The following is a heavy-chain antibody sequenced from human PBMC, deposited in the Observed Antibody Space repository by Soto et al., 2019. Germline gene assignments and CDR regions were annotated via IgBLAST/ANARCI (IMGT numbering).Heavy chain of an antibody. CDR2: ISAYNGNT. Sequence: QVQLVQSGAEVKKPGASVKVSCKDSGYTFTSYGISWVRQAPGQGLEWMGWISAYNGNTNYAQKRQGGVTRTTDTSTSTAYMELRSLSSDDTAVYYCGRYGEPLLWVGELFPASYWYCDLWGRGTLVTVSS. J-gene: IGHJ2*01. D-gene: IGHD3-10*01. CDR3: GRYGEPLLWVGELFPASYWYCDL. CDR1: GYTFTSYG. V-gene: IGHV1-18*01.